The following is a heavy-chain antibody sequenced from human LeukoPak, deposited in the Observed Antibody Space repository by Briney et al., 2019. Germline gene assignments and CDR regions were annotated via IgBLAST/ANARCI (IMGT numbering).Heavy chain of an antibody. J-gene: IGHJ4*02. V-gene: IGHV3-43*02. Sequence: PGGSLRLSYAASGFTFDDYAMHWVRQAPGKGLEWVSLISGDGGSTYYADSVKGRFTISRDNSKNSLYLQMNSLRTEDTALYYCAKDQGPYGSGSHDFDYWGQGTLVTVSS. CDR1: GFTFDDYA. D-gene: IGHD3-10*01. CDR3: AKDQGPYGSGSHDFDY. CDR2: ISGDGGST.